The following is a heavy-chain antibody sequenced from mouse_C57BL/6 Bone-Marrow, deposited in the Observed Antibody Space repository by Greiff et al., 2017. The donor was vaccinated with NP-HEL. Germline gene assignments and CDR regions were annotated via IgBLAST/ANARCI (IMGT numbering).Heavy chain of an antibody. V-gene: IGHV14-1*01. D-gene: IGHD2-5*01. CDR3: TDSNPFAD. CDR2: FDPEDGDT. J-gene: IGHJ3*01. CDR1: GFNITDYY. Sequence: VQLQQSGAELVRPGASVKLSCTASGFNITDYYMHWVKQRPEKGLEWIGRFDPEDGDTEYAPKFQGKATMTADTSSNTAYLQLSRLTSEDTAVYYCTDSNPFADWGQGTLVTVAA.